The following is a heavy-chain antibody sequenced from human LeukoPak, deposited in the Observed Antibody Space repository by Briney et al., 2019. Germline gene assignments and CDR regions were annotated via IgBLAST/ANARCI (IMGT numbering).Heavy chain of an antibody. J-gene: IGHJ5*02. D-gene: IGHD6-6*01. V-gene: IGHV3-21*01. CDR1: GLTFSSYR. Sequence: GGPLGLPGAASGLTFSSYRMSGFRRAPGKGLEGVSFISSSGNYLYYADSVKGRFTISRDNAKNSLYLQMNSLRAEDTAVYYCARDVAARPRWFAPWGQGTLVTVSS. CDR2: ISSSGNYL. CDR3: ARDVAARPRWFAP.